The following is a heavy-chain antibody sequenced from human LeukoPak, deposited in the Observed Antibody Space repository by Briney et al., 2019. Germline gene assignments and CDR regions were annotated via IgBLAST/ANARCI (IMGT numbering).Heavy chain of an antibody. V-gene: IGHV1-69*04. J-gene: IGHJ5*02. CDR3: AREACSGGSCHGHWFDP. Sequence: SVKVSCKCSGGTFSSYAISWVRQAPGQGLELMGRIIPIVGIANYAQKFQGRVTITADKSTSTAYMELSSLRSEDTAVYYCAREACSGGSCHGHWFDPWGQGTLVTVSS. CDR2: IIPIVGIA. CDR1: GGTFSSYA. D-gene: IGHD2-15*01.